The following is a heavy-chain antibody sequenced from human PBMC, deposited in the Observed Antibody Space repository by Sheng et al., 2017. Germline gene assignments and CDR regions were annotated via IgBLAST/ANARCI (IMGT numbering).Heavy chain of an antibody. CDR3: ARGLVRVPAAMFWFDP. Sequence: QVQLQQWGAGLLKPSETLSLTCAVYGGSFSGYYWSWIRQPPGKVLEWIGEINHSGSTNYNPSLKSRVTISVDTSKNQFSLKLSSVTAADTAVYYCARGLVRVPAAMFWFDPWGQGTLVTVSS. V-gene: IGHV4-34*01. CDR1: GGSFSGYY. J-gene: IGHJ5*02. CDR2: INHSGST. D-gene: IGHD2-2*01.